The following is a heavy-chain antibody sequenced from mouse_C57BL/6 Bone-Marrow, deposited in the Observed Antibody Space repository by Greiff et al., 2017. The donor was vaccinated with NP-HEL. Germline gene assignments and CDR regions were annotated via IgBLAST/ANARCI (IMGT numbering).Heavy chain of an antibody. Sequence: VQLQQSGPELVKPGASVKISCKASGYTFTDYYMNWVQQSHGKSLEWIGDINPNNGGTSYNQKFKGKATLTVDKSSSTAYMELRSLTSEDSAVYYCATTTVVATDYAMDYWGQGTSVTVSS. D-gene: IGHD1-1*01. J-gene: IGHJ4*01. CDR3: ATTTVVATDYAMDY. V-gene: IGHV1-26*01. CDR1: GYTFTDYY. CDR2: INPNNGGT.